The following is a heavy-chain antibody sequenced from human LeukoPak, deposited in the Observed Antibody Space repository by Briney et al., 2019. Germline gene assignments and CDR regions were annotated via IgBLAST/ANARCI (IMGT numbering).Heavy chain of an antibody. CDR2: INHSGST. Sequence: SETLSLTCAVYGGSFSGYYWSWIRQPPGKGLEWIGEINHSGSTNYNPSLKSRVTISVDTSKNQVSLKLSSVTAADTAVYYCASAYYYGSGSYLNYWGQGTLVTVSS. CDR1: GGSFSGYY. J-gene: IGHJ4*02. D-gene: IGHD3-10*01. CDR3: ASAYYYGSGSYLNY. V-gene: IGHV4-34*01.